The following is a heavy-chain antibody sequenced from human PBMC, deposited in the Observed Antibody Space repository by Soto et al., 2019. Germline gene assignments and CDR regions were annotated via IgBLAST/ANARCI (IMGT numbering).Heavy chain of an antibody. CDR1: GGTISTFT. V-gene: IGHV1-69*02. CDR3: ALVRPTVQYSYHMNI. Sequence: QVQLVQSGAEMKKPGSSVKVSCKASGGTISTFTINGVRQAPGQGLEWMGRFIPILGITNYAEKYQGRGTITADQSTNKAYMELSSLSSEDTAVYLCALVRPTVQYSYHMNIWGKRDTGAVSS. J-gene: IGHJ6*03. D-gene: IGHD3-9*01. CDR2: FIPILGIT.